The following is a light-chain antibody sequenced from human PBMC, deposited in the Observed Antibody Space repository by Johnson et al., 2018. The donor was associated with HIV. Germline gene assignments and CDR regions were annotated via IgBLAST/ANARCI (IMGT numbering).Light chain of an antibody. CDR1: NSNIGNNY. CDR2: EST. J-gene: IGLJ1*01. V-gene: IGLV1-51*02. Sequence: QSVLTQPPSVSAAPGQKVTISCSGSNSNIGNNYVSWYQQLPGTAPKLLIYESTNRPSGIPDRFSGSKSGTSATLGISGLQPGDEADYYCGTWNSSLSAPYVFGTGTKVTVL. CDR3: GTWNSSLSAPYV.